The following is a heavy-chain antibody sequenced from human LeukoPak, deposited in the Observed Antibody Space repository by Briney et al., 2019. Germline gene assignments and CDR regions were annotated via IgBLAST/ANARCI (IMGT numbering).Heavy chain of an antibody. D-gene: IGHD1-26*01. V-gene: IGHV3-30*04. CDR1: GFTFSSYA. Sequence: PGRSLRLSCAASGFTFSSYAMHWVRQAPGKGLEWVAVISYDGSNKYYADSVKGRFTISRDNSKNTLYLQMNSLRAEDTAVYYCAKPYSGSSGEDNYWGQGTLVTVSS. J-gene: IGHJ4*02. CDR3: AKPYSGSSGEDNY. CDR2: ISYDGSNK.